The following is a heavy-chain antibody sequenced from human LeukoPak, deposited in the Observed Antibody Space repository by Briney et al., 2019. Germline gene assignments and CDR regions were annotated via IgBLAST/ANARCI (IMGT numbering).Heavy chain of an antibody. CDR3: ARAGYYYDSSGYYYSNAFDI. CDR2: IYYSGST. Sequence: PSETLSLTCTVSGGSISSYYWSWLRQPPGKGLEWLGYIYYSGSTNYNPSLKSRVTISVDTSKNQFSLKLSSVTAADTAVYDCARAGYYYDSSGYYYSNAFDIWGQGTMVTVSS. D-gene: IGHD3-22*01. V-gene: IGHV4-59*01. CDR1: GGSISSYY. J-gene: IGHJ3*02.